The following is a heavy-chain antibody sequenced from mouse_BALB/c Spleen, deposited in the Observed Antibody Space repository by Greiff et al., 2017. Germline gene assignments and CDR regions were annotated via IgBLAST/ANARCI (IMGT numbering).Heavy chain of an antibody. J-gene: IGHJ4*01. CDR3: TREGRLGAMDY. CDR1: GYTFTSYY. Sequence: QVQLQQSGAELVKPGASVKLSCKASGYTFTSYYMYWVKQRPGQGLEWIGEINPSNGGTNFNEKFKSKATLTVDKSSSTAYMQLSSLTSEDSAVYYCTREGRLGAMDYWGQGTSVTVSS. V-gene: IGHV1S81*02. CDR2: INPSNGGT. D-gene: IGHD2-4*01.